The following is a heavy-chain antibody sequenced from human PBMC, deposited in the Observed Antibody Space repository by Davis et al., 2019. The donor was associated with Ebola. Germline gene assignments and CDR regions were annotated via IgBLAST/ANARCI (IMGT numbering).Heavy chain of an antibody. CDR3: ARARFEYSGYESINY. CDR1: GFTFSSYW. CDR2: INSDGSST. D-gene: IGHD5-12*01. Sequence: GESLKISCAGSGFTFSSYWMHWVRQAPGKGLVWVSRINSDGSSTTYADSVKGRFTISRDNAKNTVYLQMNSLRAEDTAVYYCARARFEYSGYESINYWGQGTLVTVSS. V-gene: IGHV3-74*01. J-gene: IGHJ4*02.